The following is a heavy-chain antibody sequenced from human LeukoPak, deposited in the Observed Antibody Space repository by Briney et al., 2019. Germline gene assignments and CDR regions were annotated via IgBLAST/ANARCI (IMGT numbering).Heavy chain of an antibody. CDR2: ISDSGGST. CDR1: GFTFSNYD. V-gene: IGHV3-23*01. Sequence: PGGSLRLSCAASGFTFSNYDMSWVRQAPGKGLEWVSSISDSGGSTYYADSVKGRFTISRDNSKNTLYLQMNSLRAEDTAVYYCAKDRISYDYFDYWGQGTLVTVSS. J-gene: IGHJ4*02. D-gene: IGHD2-2*01. CDR3: AKDRISYDYFDY.